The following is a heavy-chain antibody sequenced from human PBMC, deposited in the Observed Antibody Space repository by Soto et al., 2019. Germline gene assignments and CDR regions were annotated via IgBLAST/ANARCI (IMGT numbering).Heavy chain of an antibody. Sequence: TSETLSLTCAVYGGSFSGYYWSWIRQPPGKGLEWIGEINHSGSTNYNPSLKSRVTISVDTSKNQFSLKLSSVTAADTAVYYCASGTFKAGMGVWGQGTTVTVSS. V-gene: IGHV4-34*01. CDR1: GGSFSGYY. CDR3: ASGTFKAGMGV. CDR2: INHSGST. J-gene: IGHJ6*02.